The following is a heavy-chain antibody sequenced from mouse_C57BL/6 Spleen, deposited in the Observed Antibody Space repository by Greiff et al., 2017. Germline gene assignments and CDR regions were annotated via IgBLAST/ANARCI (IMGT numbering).Heavy chain of an antibody. V-gene: IGHV1-7*01. J-gene: IGHJ2*01. CDR1: GYTFTSYW. D-gene: IGHD2-1*01. CDR3: ARSTMVTEYYLDD. Sequence: VKVVESGAELAKPGASVTLSCKASGYTFTSYWMHWVKQRPGPGLEWIGYINPSSGYTKYNQKFKDKATLTADKSSSTADMQLSSLTYEDSAVYYCARSTMVTEYYLDDWGQGTTLTVSS. CDR2: INPSSGYT.